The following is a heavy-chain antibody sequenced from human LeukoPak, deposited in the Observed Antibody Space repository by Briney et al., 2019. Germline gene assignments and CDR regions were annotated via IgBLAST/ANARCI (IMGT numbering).Heavy chain of an antibody. CDR3: ASPNYGDDPSFDY. J-gene: IGHJ4*02. Sequence: SVKVSCKASGYTFTSYGISWVRQAPGQGLEWMGRIIPILGIANYAQKFQGRVTITADKSTSTAYMELSSLRSEDTAVYYCASPNYGDDPSFDYWGQGTLVTVSS. D-gene: IGHD4-17*01. CDR2: IIPILGIA. CDR1: GYTFTSYG. V-gene: IGHV1-69*04.